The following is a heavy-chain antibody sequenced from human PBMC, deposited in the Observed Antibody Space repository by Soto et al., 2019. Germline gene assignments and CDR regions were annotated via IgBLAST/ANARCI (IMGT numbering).Heavy chain of an antibody. J-gene: IGHJ6*04. Sequence: SVKVSCKASGFTFTSSAMQWVRQARGQRLEWIGWIVVGSGNTNYAQKFQERVTITRDMSTSTAYMELSSLRSEDTAVYYCAAGVVAAAGTPLGDVWGKGTTVTVSS. D-gene: IGHD6-13*01. CDR1: GFTFTSSA. CDR2: IVVGSGNT. CDR3: AAGVVAAAGTPLGDV. V-gene: IGHV1-58*02.